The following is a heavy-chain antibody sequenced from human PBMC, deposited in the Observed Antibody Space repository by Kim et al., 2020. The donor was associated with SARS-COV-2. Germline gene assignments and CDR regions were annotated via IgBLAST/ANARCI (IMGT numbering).Heavy chain of an antibody. Sequence: ADSVKGRFTISRDNAENTLYLQMNSLGVEDSSVYYCAKEVTRSSWFFDHWGQGILVTVSS. J-gene: IGHJ4*02. D-gene: IGHD6-13*01. V-gene: IGHV3-21*06. CDR3: AKEVTRSSWFFDH.